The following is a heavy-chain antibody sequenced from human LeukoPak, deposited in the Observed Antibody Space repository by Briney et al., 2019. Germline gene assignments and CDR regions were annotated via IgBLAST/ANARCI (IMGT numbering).Heavy chain of an antibody. CDR3: AKDRTLVLVLRFLEWSRRNWFDP. CDR1: GFTFSSYG. V-gene: IGHV3-48*01. CDR2: ISSSSSTM. D-gene: IGHD3-3*01. Sequence: PGGSLRLSCAASGFTFSSYGMHWVRQAPGKGLEWVSYISSSSSTMCYADSVKGRFTISRDNAKNSLYLQMDSLRAEDTAVYYCAKDRTLVLVLRFLEWSRRNWFDPWGQGTLVTVSS. J-gene: IGHJ5*02.